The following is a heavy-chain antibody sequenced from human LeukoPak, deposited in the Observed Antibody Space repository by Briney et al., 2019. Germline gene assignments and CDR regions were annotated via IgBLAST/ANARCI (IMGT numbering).Heavy chain of an antibody. Sequence: SETLSLTCTVSGGSISSSDSYWGWIRQSPGKGLEWIGSIHYSGNTYFNPSLKSRVTISLDRSKNQFSLKLNSVTAADTAVYYCARGRGVGATDFDYWGQGTLVTVPS. D-gene: IGHD1-26*01. CDR1: GGSISSSDSY. V-gene: IGHV4-39*07. CDR3: ARGRGVGATDFDY. CDR2: IHYSGNT. J-gene: IGHJ4*02.